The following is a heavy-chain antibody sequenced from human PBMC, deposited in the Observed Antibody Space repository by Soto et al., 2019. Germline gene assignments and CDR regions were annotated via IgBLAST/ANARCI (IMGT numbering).Heavy chain of an antibody. J-gene: IGHJ4*02. CDR3: ARQTGAVDY. CDR1: GGSISSYY. CDR2: IYYSGST. D-gene: IGHD1-1*01. V-gene: IGHV4-59*01. Sequence: SETLSLTCTVSGGSISSYYWSWIRQPPGKGLEWIGYIYYSGSTNYNPSLKSRVTISVDTSKNQFSLKLSSVTAADTAVYYCARQTGAVDYWGQGTLVTVSS.